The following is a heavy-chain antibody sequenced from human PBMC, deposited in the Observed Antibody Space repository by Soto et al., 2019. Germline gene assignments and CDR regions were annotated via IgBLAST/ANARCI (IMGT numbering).Heavy chain of an antibody. J-gene: IGHJ1*01. CDR1: GFTFSSYG. Sequence: GGSLRLSCAASGFTFSSYGMHWVRQAPGKGLEYVSAISSNGGSTYYANSVKGRFTISRDNSKNTLYLQMGSLRAEDMAVYYCARGLYGDDFYFQHWGQGTLVTVSS. V-gene: IGHV3-64*01. CDR3: ARGLYGDDFYFQH. CDR2: ISSNGGST. D-gene: IGHD4-17*01.